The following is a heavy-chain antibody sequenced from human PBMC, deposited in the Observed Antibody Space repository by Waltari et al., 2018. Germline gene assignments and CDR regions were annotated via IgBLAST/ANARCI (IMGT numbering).Heavy chain of an antibody. CDR3: ARRYFDSGAFDI. V-gene: IGHV4-59*01. J-gene: IGHJ3*02. CDR2: IYYSGST. D-gene: IGHD3-9*01. CDR1: GGSISSYY. Sequence: QVQLQESGPGLVKPSETLSLTCTVSGGSISSYYWSWIRQPPGKGLEWIGYIYYSGSTNYNPSLKSRVTISVDTSKNQFSLKLSSVTAVDTAVYYCARRYFDSGAFDIWGQGTMVTVSS.